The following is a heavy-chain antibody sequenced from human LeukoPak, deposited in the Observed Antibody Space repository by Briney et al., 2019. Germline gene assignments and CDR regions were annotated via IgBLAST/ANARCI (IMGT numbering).Heavy chain of an antibody. Sequence: PPETLSLTCTVSGDSFSSISHYWGWLRQPPGRGLEWIGSIRNSGNTYYSPSLKSRVTISVDTSKNQFSLKLSSVTAADTAVYYCARHVYGEYGPGDYWGQGILVTVSS. CDR2: IRNSGNT. J-gene: IGHJ4*02. D-gene: IGHD4-17*01. CDR3: ARHVYGEYGPGDY. CDR1: GDSFSSISHY. V-gene: IGHV4-39*01.